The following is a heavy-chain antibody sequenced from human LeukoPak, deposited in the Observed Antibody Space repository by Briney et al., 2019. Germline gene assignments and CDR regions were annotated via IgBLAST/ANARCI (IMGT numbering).Heavy chain of an antibody. J-gene: IGHJ4*02. CDR3: AREGSSGYYRY. V-gene: IGHV4-59*12. CDR2: IYHSGST. CDR1: GGSITSSH. D-gene: IGHD3-22*01. Sequence: PSGTLSLTCTVSGGSITSSHWSWVRRSPGKGLEWIGYIYHSGSTYYNPSLKSRVTISVDRSKNQFSLKLSSVTAADTAVYYCAREGSSGYYRYWGQGTLVTVSS.